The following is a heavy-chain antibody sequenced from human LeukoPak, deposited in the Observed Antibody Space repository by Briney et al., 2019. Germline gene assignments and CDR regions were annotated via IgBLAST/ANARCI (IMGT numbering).Heavy chain of an antibody. J-gene: IGHJ4*02. CDR3: ARDYRARLDY. CDR1: EFTFGNFW. CDR2: IKEDGSDK. V-gene: IGHV3-7*01. Sequence: GGSLRLSCAASEFTFGNFWMTWVRQAPGKGLEWVANIKEDGSDKYYVDSVKGRFTISRDNARTSLYLQMNSLRAEGTAVYYCARDYRARLDYWGQGTLVTVSS.